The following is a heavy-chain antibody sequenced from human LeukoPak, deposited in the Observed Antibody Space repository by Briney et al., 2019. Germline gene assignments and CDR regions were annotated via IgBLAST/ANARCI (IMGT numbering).Heavy chain of an antibody. D-gene: IGHD1-26*01. CDR1: GLTFSSYG. CDR2: ISYDGSNK. J-gene: IGHJ6*02. Sequence: PGGSLRLSCAASGLTFSSYGMHWVRQAPGKGLEWVAVISYDGSNKYYADSVKGRFTISRDNSKNTLYLQMNSLRAEDTAVYYCAGGVGATHYYYYGMDVWGQGTTVTVSS. V-gene: IGHV3-30*03. CDR3: AGGVGATHYYYYGMDV.